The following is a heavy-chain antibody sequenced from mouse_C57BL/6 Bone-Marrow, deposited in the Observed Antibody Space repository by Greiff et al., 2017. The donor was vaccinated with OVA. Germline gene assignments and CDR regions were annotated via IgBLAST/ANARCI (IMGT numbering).Heavy chain of an antibody. CDR3: ASGASAVVDY. D-gene: IGHD1-1*01. CDR2: ISYDGSN. V-gene: IGHV3-6*01. Sequence: DVHLVESGPGLVKPSQSLSLTCSVTGYSITSGYYWYWLRQLPGNQLEWMGLISYDGSNNYNPSLKNRISISRDTSKNQFFLKLNSVSTEDTATYYCASGASAVVDYWGQGTTLTVSA. J-gene: IGHJ2*01. CDR1: GYSITSGYY.